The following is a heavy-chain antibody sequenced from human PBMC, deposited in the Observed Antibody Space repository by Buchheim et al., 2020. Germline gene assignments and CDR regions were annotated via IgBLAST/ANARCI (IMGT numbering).Heavy chain of an antibody. CDR3: ARDQAYSSGPDY. Sequence: QVQLVESGGGVVQPGRSMRLSCAASGFTFSSYAMHWVRQAPGKGLEGVAVISYDGSNKYSADSVKGRFTISIDNFKNTMYLQMNSLRAEDTAVYYCARDQAYSSGPDYWGQGTL. J-gene: IGHJ4*02. D-gene: IGHD6-19*01. V-gene: IGHV3-30-3*01. CDR1: GFTFSSYA. CDR2: ISYDGSNK.